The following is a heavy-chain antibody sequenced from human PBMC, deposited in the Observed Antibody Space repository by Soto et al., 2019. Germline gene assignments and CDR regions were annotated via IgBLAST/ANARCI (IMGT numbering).Heavy chain of an antibody. CDR1: GGSISSGGYS. CDR2: IYHSGST. V-gene: IGHV4-30-2*01. CDR3: ARRITMIVAPEEDDAFDI. D-gene: IGHD3-22*01. J-gene: IGHJ3*02. Sequence: KPSETLSLTCAVSGGSISSGGYSWSWIRQPPGKGLEWIGYIYHSGSTYYTPSLMSRITISVDRSKNQFSLNLSSVTAADTAVYYCARRITMIVAPEEDDAFDIWGQGTMVTVSS.